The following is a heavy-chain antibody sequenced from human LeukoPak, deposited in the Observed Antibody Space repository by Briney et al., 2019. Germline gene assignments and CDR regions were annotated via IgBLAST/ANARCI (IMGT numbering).Heavy chain of an antibody. Sequence: PSETLPLTCTVSGGSISSYYWSWIRQPPGKGLEWIGYIYYSGSTNYNPSLKSRVTISVDASKNQFSLKLSSVTAADTAVYYCARGFGYYDVLTAFWGQGTLVTVSS. CDR2: IYYSGST. CDR1: GGSISSYY. V-gene: IGHV4-59*01. CDR3: ARGFGYYDVLTAF. J-gene: IGHJ4*02. D-gene: IGHD3-9*01.